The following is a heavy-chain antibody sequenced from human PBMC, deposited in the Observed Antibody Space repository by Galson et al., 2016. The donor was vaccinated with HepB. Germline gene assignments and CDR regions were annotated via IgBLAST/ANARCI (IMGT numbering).Heavy chain of an antibody. CDR2: IYYSGSR. J-gene: IGHJ4*02. CDR1: GGSITSGEYY. CDR3: ASSPLADYFGAFDY. D-gene: IGHD5-12*01. V-gene: IGHV4-30-4*01. Sequence: LSLTCTVSGGSITSGEYYWSWIRQPPGKGLEWIGYIYYSGSRYYNPSLKSRVTISVDTSKNQFSLKLSSVTAADTAVYYCASSPLADYFGAFDYWGQGALVTVSS.